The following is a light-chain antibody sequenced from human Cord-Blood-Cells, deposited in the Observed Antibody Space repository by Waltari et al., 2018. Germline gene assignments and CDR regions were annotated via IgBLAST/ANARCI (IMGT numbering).Light chain of an antibody. Sequence: EIVLTQSPGTLSLSPGERATLSCRASQSVSSSYLAWYQQKPGQAPRLLIYGASSRATGIPDRFSGSGSGIDFTLTISRLEPEDFAVYYCQQYGSSPGFGPGTKVDIK. J-gene: IGKJ3*01. CDR3: QQYGSSPG. V-gene: IGKV3-20*01. CDR1: QSVSSSY. CDR2: GAS.